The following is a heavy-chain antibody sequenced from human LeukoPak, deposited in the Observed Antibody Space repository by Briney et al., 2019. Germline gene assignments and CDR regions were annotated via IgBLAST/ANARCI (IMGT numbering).Heavy chain of an antibody. CDR2: IQQDGSER. Sequence: GGSESLSCEASGFTFKAYWMSWVRQAPGTGLEWVANIQQDGSERKYVDSVKGRFTISRDNARNSLYLEMNSLRDEDTAVYYCARLRYTYGENFDYWGQGTLVTVSS. V-gene: IGHV3-7*01. J-gene: IGHJ4*02. CDR3: ARLRYTYGENFDY. CDR1: GFTFKAYW. D-gene: IGHD5-18*01.